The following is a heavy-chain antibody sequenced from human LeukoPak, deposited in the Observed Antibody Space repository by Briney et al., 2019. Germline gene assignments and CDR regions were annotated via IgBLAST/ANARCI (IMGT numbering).Heavy chain of an antibody. D-gene: IGHD5-18*01. J-gene: IGHJ4*02. CDR1: GYTFTSYY. CDR3: ARDDTAMDPWDY. V-gene: IGHV1-46*01. CDR2: INPSGGST. Sequence: ASVKVSCKASGYTFTSYYMHWVRQAPGQGLEWMGIINPSGGSTSCAQKFQGRVTMTRDTSTSTVYMELSSLRSEDTAVYYCARDDTAMDPWDYWGQGTLVTVSS.